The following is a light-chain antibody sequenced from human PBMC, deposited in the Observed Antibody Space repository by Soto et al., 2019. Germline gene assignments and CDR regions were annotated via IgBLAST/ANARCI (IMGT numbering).Light chain of an antibody. Sequence: GDRVTITCLASQGISSYLAWYQQKPGKAPKLLIYAASTLQSGVPSRFSGSGSGTDFTLTISSLRPEDFATYYCQQANSFPITFGQGTRLEIK. J-gene: IGKJ5*01. CDR3: QQANSFPIT. V-gene: IGKV1D-12*01. CDR2: AAS. CDR1: QGISSY.